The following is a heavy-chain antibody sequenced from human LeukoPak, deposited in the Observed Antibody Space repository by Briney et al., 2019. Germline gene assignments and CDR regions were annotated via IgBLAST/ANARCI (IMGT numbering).Heavy chain of an antibody. V-gene: IGHV3-30*03. Sequence: GGSLRLSCEVSGFTFSSYGMHWVRQAPGKGLEWVAIISYDGDNKYYADSVKGRFTISRDNSVNTLDLQMNSLGGEDTAMYYCVRDISGEKSFDYWGQGTLVTVSS. CDR2: ISYDGDNK. D-gene: IGHD3-10*01. CDR3: VRDISGEKSFDY. J-gene: IGHJ4*02. CDR1: GFTFSSYG.